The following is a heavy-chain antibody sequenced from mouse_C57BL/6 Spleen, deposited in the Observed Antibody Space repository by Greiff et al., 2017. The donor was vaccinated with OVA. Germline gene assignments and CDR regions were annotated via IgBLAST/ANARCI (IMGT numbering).Heavy chain of an antibody. V-gene: IGHV1-26*01. CDR2: INPNNGGT. CDR1: GYTFTDYY. CDR3: ARGDRAMDY. J-gene: IGHJ4*01. D-gene: IGHD3-3*01. Sequence: VQLQQSGPELVKPGASVKISCKASGYTFTDYYMNWVKQSHGKSLEWIGDINPNNGGTSYNQKFKGKATLTVDKSSSTAYMELRSLTSEDSAVYYCARGDRAMDYWGQGTSVTVSS.